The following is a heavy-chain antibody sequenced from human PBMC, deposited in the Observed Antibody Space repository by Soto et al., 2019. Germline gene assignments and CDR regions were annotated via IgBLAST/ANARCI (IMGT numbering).Heavy chain of an antibody. CDR1: GYSFTNND. CDR3: ARMATFGSLNWFDP. D-gene: IGHD3-16*01. CDR2: MNPGSGDT. V-gene: IGHV1-8*01. J-gene: IGHJ5*02. Sequence: ASVKVSCKASGYSFTNNDVSWVRQASGQGLEWMGWMNPGSGDTGYAQKFQGSVTMTRDISIATAYMELSSLRSDDTAIYYCARMATFGSLNWFDPWGQGTLVTVSS.